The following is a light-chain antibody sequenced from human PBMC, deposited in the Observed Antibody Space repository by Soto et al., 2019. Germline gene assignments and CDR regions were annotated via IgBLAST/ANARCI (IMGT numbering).Light chain of an antibody. J-gene: IGKJ4*01. V-gene: IGKV3D-15*01. CDR1: QSVVTS. CDR2: GAS. CDR3: QQYFNWPLT. Sequence: EMMMTQSPATLSVSPGERATLSCRASQSVVTSLAWYQQKPCQPPMLLISGASSRATGIPARFSGSGSGTAFTLTFSSLQSEDSAVYYCQQYFNWPLTVGGGTKVEIK.